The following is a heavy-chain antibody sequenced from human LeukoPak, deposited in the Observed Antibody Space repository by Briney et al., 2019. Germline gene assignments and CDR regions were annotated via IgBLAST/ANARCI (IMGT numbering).Heavy chain of an antibody. CDR3: AREATRDSSGFYDAFDI. D-gene: IGHD3-22*01. J-gene: IGHJ3*02. V-gene: IGHV3-48*02. Sequence: GGSLRLSCAASGFTFSSYNMNWVRQAPGKGLEWASYISSSSSTIYYADSVKGRFTISRDNAENSLYLQMNSLRDEDTAVYYCAREATRDSSGFYDAFDIWGQGTMVTVSS. CDR2: ISSSSSTI. CDR1: GFTFSSYN.